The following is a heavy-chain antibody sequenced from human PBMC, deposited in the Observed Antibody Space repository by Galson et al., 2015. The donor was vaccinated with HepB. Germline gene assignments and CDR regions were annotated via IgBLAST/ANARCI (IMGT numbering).Heavy chain of an antibody. V-gene: IGHV3-7*03. D-gene: IGHD3-9*01. CDR3: ARDQTRDNYDILTGYYKGAFDI. CDR1: GFTFSSYW. Sequence: SLRLSCAASGFTFSSYWMSWVRQAPGKGLEWVANIKQDGSEKYYVDSVKGRFTISRDNAKNSLYLQMNSLRAEDTAVYYCARDQTRDNYDILTGYYKGAFDIWGQGTMVTVSS. J-gene: IGHJ3*02. CDR2: IKQDGSEK.